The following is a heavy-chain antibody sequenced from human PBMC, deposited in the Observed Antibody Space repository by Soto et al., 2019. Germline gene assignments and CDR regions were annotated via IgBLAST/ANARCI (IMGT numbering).Heavy chain of an antibody. J-gene: IGHJ6*02. CDR3: ARPPTRVPDAPYYSADYGMDV. Sequence: XESLNVAWKCSGQTFTSYLSSLVLQMPGKGLEWMGRIDPSDSYTNYSPSFQGHVTISADKSISTAYLQWSSLKASDTAMYYCARPPTRVPDAPYYSADYGMDVWGQGTTVTVSS. CDR2: IDPSDSYT. V-gene: IGHV5-10-1*01. D-gene: IGHD2-2*01. CDR1: GQTFTSYL.